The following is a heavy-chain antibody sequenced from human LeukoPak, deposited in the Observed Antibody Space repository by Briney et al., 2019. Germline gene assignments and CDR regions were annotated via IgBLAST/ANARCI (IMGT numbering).Heavy chain of an antibody. J-gene: IGHJ4*02. CDR3: AARGGGSSGYYWDY. Sequence: GRSLRLSCAASGFTFSSYSMNWVRQAPGKGLEWVSSISSSSSYIYYADSVKGRFTISRDNAKNSLYLQMNSLRAEDTAVYYCAARGGGSSGYYWDYWGQGTLVTVSS. CDR1: GFTFSSYS. D-gene: IGHD3-22*01. CDR2: ISSSSSYI. V-gene: IGHV3-21*01.